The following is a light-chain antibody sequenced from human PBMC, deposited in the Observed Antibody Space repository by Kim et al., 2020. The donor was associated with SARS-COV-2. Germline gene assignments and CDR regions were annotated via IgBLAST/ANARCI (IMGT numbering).Light chain of an antibody. V-gene: IGLV3-1*01. CDR2: QDS. CDR1: KLGDEY. CDR3: QAWDSSTAWV. J-gene: IGLJ3*02. Sequence: VPPGKTARIACSGDKLGDEYACWYQQKPGQSPVLVIYQDSKRPSGIPERFSGSNSGNTATLTISGTQAMDEADYYCQAWDSSTAWVFGGGTQLTVL.